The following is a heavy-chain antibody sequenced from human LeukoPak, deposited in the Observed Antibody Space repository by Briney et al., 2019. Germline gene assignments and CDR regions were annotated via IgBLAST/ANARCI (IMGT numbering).Heavy chain of an antibody. CDR3: AKDWASMVLDY. CDR1: GFTSSSYS. CDR2: ISSISSFI. V-gene: IGHV3-21*01. J-gene: IGHJ4*02. Sequence: GGSLRLSCAASGFTSSSYSMNWVRQAPGKGLEWVSSISSISSFIYYADSVKGRFTISRDNAKNSLYLQMNSLRAEDTAVYYCAKDWASMVLDYWGQGTLVSVSS. D-gene: IGHD3-10*01.